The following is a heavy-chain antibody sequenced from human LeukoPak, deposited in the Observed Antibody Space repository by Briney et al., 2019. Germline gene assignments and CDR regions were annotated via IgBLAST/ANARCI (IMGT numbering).Heavy chain of an antibody. D-gene: IGHD3-9*01. V-gene: IGHV4-39*07. Sequence: PSETLSLTCTVSGGSISSGGYYWGWIRQPPGKGLEWIGSIYHSGSTYYNPSLKSRVTISVDTSKNQFSLKLSSVTAADTAVYYCARDGSYYDILTGYYPASNWFDPWGQGTLVTVSS. CDR3: ARDGSYYDILTGYYPASNWFDP. CDR2: IYHSGST. CDR1: GGSISSGGYY. J-gene: IGHJ5*02.